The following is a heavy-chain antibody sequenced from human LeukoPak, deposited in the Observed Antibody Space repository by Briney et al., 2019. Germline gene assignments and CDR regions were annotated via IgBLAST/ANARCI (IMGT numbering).Heavy chain of an antibody. CDR3: CLWFNNWLDP. V-gene: IGHV3-23*01. D-gene: IGHD3-10*01. Sequence: PGGSLRLSCAASGFTFSSYAMSWVRQAPGKGLEWVSGISGSSGSTDYADSVKGRFTISRDNSKNTLYLQMNSLRAEDTAVYYCCLWFNNWLDPWGQGTLVTVSS. J-gene: IGHJ5*02. CDR2: ISGSSGST. CDR1: GFTFSSYA.